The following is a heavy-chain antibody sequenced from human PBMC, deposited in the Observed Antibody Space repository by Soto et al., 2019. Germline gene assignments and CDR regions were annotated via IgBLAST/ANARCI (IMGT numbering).Heavy chain of an antibody. V-gene: IGHV4-59*08. CDR1: GGSISSYY. Sequence: SETLSLTCTVSGGSISSYYWSWIRQPPGKGLEWIGEINYSGTTNYNPSLKSRATISVDTSKNQFSLKLSSVTAADTAVYYCARYAVHSSGXTAYWGQGTLVTVSS. J-gene: IGHJ4*02. CDR2: INYSGTT. D-gene: IGHD6-19*01. CDR3: ARYAVHSSGXTAY.